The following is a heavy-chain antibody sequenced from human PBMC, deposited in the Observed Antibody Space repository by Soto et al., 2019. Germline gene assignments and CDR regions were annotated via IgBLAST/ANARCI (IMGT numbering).Heavy chain of an antibody. D-gene: IGHD3-3*01. V-gene: IGHV4-30-4*01. CDR1: GGSISSGDYY. Sequence: QVQLQESGPGLVKPSQTLSLTCTVSGGSISSGDYYWSWIRQPPGKGLEWIGYIYYSGSTYYNPSLKSRVTISVDTSKNQFSLKLSSVTAADTAVYYCARGLARITIFGVVSHYLNWFDPWGQGTLVTVSS. CDR3: ARGLARITIFGVVSHYLNWFDP. J-gene: IGHJ5*02. CDR2: IYYSGST.